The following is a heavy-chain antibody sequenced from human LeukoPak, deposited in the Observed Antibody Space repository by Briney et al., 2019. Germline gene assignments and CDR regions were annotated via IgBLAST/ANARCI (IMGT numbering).Heavy chain of an antibody. CDR3: AKDFVYSYGY. J-gene: IGHJ4*02. CDR1: GFTFSSYA. V-gene: IGHV3-23*01. CDR2: ISGSGGST. D-gene: IGHD5-18*01. Sequence: GVSLRLSCAASGFTFSSYAMSWVRQAPGKGLEWVSAISGSGGSTYYADSVKGRFTISRDNFKNTLYLQMNSLRAEDTAVYYCAKDFVYSYGYWGQGTLVTISS.